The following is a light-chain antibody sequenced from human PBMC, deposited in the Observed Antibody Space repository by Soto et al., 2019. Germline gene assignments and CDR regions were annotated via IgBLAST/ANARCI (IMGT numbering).Light chain of an antibody. CDR1: MRDVGAYNL. Sequence: QSVLTQPASVSGSAGQSITISCSGTMRDVGAYNLVSWYQQHPGTAPKLIIYEVRNRPSGISSRFSGSRSGNTASLTISGLQSEEEGDYYCSAYKARSTLVFGGGTKVTV. CDR2: EVR. J-gene: IGLJ3*02. CDR3: SAYKARSTLV. V-gene: IGLV2-14*01.